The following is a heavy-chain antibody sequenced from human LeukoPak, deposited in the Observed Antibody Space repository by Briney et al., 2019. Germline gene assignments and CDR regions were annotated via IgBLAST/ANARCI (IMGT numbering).Heavy chain of an antibody. D-gene: IGHD2-15*01. CDR3: ANDPVPAATANWFDP. Sequence: DSVQGRFTISRDNSKNTLYLQMNSLRAEDTAVYYCANDPVPAATANWFDPWGQGTLVTVSS. V-gene: IGHV3-23*01. J-gene: IGHJ5*02.